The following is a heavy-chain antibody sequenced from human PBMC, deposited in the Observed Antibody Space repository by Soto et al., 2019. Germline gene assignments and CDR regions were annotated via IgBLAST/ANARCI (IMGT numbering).Heavy chain of an antibody. D-gene: IGHD5-12*01. V-gene: IGHV1-69*13. J-gene: IGHJ6*02. CDR1: GGTFSSYA. Sequence: SVKVSCKASGGTFSSYAISWVRQAPGQGLEWMGGIIPIFGTANYAQKFQGRVTITADESTSTAYMELRSLRSEDTAVYYCASGSYGGLNYYYYYGMDVWGQGTTVTVSS. CDR2: IIPIFGTA. CDR3: ASGSYGGLNYYYYYGMDV.